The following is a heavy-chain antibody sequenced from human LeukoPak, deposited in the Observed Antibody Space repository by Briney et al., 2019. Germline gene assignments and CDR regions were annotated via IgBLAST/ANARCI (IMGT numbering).Heavy chain of an antibody. Sequence: GGSLRLSCAASGFTFSSYAMSWVRQAPGKGLEWVANIKQDGSEKYYVDSVKGRFTISRDNAKNSLYLQMNSLRAEDTAVYYCARFNRVYFDYWGQGTLVTVSS. CDR2: IKQDGSEK. CDR1: GFTFSSYA. J-gene: IGHJ4*02. CDR3: ARFNRVYFDY. V-gene: IGHV3-7*01. D-gene: IGHD3-10*01.